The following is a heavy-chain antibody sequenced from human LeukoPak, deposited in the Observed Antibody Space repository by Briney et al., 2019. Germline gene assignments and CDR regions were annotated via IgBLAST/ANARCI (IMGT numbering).Heavy chain of an antibody. J-gene: IGHJ4*02. V-gene: IGHV3-48*04. Sequence: PGGSLRLSCAASGFTFSSYSMNWVRQAPGKGLEWVSYISSGSSTIYYADSVKGRFTISRDNAKNSLYLQMNSLRAEDTAVYYCARHLSSGWSLFDYWGQGTLVTVSS. CDR1: GFTFSSYS. D-gene: IGHD6-19*01. CDR3: ARHLSSGWSLFDY. CDR2: ISSGSSTI.